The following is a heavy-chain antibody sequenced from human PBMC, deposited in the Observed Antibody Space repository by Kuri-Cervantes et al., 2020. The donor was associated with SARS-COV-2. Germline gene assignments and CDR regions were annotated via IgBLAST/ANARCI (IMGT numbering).Heavy chain of an antibody. Sequence: GGSLRLSCEVSGFLFSASAIHWVRQGSGKGLEWVGRVRGKANNYATAYAASVKGRFTISRDDSKNMAYLQMNSLRAEDTAVYYCARGPLRFLPREGGPNWFDPWGQGTLVTVSS. CDR3: ARGPLRFLPREGGPNWFDP. CDR1: GFLFSASA. D-gene: IGHD3-3*01. J-gene: IGHJ5*02. V-gene: IGHV3-73*01. CDR2: VRGKANNYAT.